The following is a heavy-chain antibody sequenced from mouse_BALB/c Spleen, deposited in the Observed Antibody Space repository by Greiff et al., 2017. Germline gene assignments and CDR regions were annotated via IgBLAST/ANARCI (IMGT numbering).Heavy chain of an antibody. J-gene: IGHJ3*01. CDR1: GYSITSGYY. CDR2: ISYDGSN. D-gene: IGHD2-10*02. V-gene: IGHV3-6*02. Sequence: VQLQQSGPGLVKPSQSLSLTCSVTGYSITSGYYWNWIRQSPGNKLEWMGYISYDGSNNYNPSLKNRISITRDTSKNQFFLKLNSVTTEDTATYYCARGYGPWFAYWGQGTLVTVSA. CDR3: ARGYGPWFAY.